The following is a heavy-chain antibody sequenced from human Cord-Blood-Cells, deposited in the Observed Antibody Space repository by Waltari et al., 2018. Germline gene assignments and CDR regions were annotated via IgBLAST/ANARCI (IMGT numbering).Heavy chain of an antibody. Sequence: QVQLVESGGGVVQPGRFLRLPLSASGFHFTSYAMPWVRQAPGKGLEWVAVISYDGSNKYYADSVKGRFTISRDNSKNTLYLQMNSLRAEDTAVYYCARDPRLGFDYWGQGTLVTVSS. D-gene: IGHD7-27*01. V-gene: IGHV3-30-3*01. J-gene: IGHJ4*02. CDR3: ARDPRLGFDY. CDR2: ISYDGSNK. CDR1: GFHFTSYA.